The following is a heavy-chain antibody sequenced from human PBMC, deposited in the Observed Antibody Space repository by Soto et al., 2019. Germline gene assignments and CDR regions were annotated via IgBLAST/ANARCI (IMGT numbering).Heavy chain of an antibody. CDR2: IIPILGIA. Sequence: QVQLVQSGAEVKKPGSSVKVSCKASGGTFSSYTISWVRQAPGQGLEWMGRIIPILGIANYAQKFQGRVTITADKSTSTAYMELSSLRSEDTAVYYCARAGLVALDAFDIWGQGTMVTVSS. CDR1: GGTFSSYT. V-gene: IGHV1-69*02. CDR3: ARAGLVALDAFDI. D-gene: IGHD1-26*01. J-gene: IGHJ3*02.